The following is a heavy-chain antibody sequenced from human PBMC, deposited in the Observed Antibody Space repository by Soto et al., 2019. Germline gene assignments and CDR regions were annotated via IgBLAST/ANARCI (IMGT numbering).Heavy chain of an antibody. CDR1: GGSISSGGYY. V-gene: IGHV4-31*03. D-gene: IGHD6-13*01. CDR3: ARDRVREHWFDP. J-gene: IGHJ5*02. Sequence: PSETLSLTCTVSGGSISSGGYYWSWIRQHPGKGLEWIGYIYYSGSTYYNPSLKSRVTISVDTSKNQFSLKLSSVTAADTAVYYCARDRVREHWFDPLGQGTLVTVSS. CDR2: IYYSGST.